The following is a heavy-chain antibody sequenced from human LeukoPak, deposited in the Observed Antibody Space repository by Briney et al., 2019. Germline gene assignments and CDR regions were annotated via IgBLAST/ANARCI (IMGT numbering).Heavy chain of an antibody. V-gene: IGHV3-23*01. J-gene: IGHJ4*02. Sequence: GGSLRLSCAASGFTFSNYAMSWVRQAPGKGLEWVSAISGSASSTYYADSVKGRFTISRDNSKNTLYLQMNSLRADDTAVYYCARRAGAYSHPYDYWGQGTLVTVSS. CDR3: ARRAGAYSHPYDY. CDR1: GFTFSNYA. D-gene: IGHD4/OR15-4a*01. CDR2: ISGSASST.